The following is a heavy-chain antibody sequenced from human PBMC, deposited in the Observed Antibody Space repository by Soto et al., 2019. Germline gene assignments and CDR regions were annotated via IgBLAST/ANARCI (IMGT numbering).Heavy chain of an antibody. J-gene: IGHJ5*01. Sequence: SETLSLTCTVSGGSISSYYWSWIRQPPGKGLEWIGYIYYSGSTNYNPSLKSRVTISVDTSKNQFSLKLSSVTAADTAVYYCANKGYFDWSNWFDSWGQGTLVTVS. V-gene: IGHV4-59*01. CDR3: ANKGYFDWSNWFDS. CDR1: GGSISSYY. CDR2: IYYSGST. D-gene: IGHD3-9*01.